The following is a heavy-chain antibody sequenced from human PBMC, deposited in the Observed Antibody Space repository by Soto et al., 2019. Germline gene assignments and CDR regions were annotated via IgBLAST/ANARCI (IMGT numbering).Heavy chain of an antibody. J-gene: IGHJ3*02. CDR3: ASLNKYASHGDAFDI. D-gene: IGHD2-8*01. CDR2: TSYRSKWYN. V-gene: IGHV6-1*01. CDR1: GDSVASNSAA. Sequence: LSLTCDISGDSVASNSAAWNWIRQSPSRGLEWLGRTSYRSKWYNDYAVSVKSRITINPDTSKNQFSLQLNSVTPEDTALYYCASLNKYASHGDAFDIWGQGTMVTVSS.